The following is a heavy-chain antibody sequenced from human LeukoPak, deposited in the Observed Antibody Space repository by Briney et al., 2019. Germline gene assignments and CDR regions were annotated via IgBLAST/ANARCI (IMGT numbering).Heavy chain of an antibody. CDR3: ARREYGYGP. Sequence: SETLSLTCTVSGGSISSSSYYWGWIRQPPGKGLEWIGSIYYSGSTYYNPPLKSRVTISVDKSKNQFSLKLSSVTAADTAVYYCARREYGYGPWGQGTLVTVSS. J-gene: IGHJ4*02. CDR2: IYYSGST. CDR1: GGSISSSSYY. V-gene: IGHV4-39*07. D-gene: IGHD5-18*01.